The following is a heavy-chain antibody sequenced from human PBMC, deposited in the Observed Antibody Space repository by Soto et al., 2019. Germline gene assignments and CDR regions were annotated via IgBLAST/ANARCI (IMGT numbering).Heavy chain of an antibody. CDR3: ARYADCSSTSCYRLYYYYYMDV. Sequence: QLQLQESGPGLVKPSETLSLTCTVSGGSISSSSYYWGWIRQPPGKGLEWIGSIYYSGSTYYNPSLKSRVTISVDTSKNQFSLKLSSVTAADTAVYYCARYADCSSTSCYRLYYYYYMDVWGKGTTVTVSS. CDR1: GGSISSSSYY. V-gene: IGHV4-39*01. CDR2: IYYSGST. D-gene: IGHD2-2*01. J-gene: IGHJ6*03.